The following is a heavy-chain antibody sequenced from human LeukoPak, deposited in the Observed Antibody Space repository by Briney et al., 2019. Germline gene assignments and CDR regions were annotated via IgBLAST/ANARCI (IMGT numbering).Heavy chain of an antibody. CDR3: ARAKRYFGSGSSYYYGLDV. CDR2: INQDGSDK. V-gene: IGHV3-7*01. J-gene: IGHJ6*02. D-gene: IGHD3-10*01. CDR1: GFTFSTYW. Sequence: GGSLRLSCAASGFTFSTYWMSWVRQAPGKGLEWVANINQDGSDKYYVDSVKGRFTISRDNAKNSLYLQINSLRAEDTAVYYCARAKRYFGSGSSYYYGLDVWGQGTTVTLSS.